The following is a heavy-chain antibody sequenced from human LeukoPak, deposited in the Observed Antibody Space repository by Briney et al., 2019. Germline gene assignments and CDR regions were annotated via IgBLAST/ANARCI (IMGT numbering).Heavy chain of an antibody. V-gene: IGHV3-30*04. Sequence: PGGSLRLSCAASGFTFSSYAMHWVRQAPGKGLEWVAVISYDGSNKYYADSVKGRFTISRDNSKNTLYLQMNSLRAEDTAVYYCARPMTTVTSHDAFDIWGQGTMVTVSS. D-gene: IGHD4-17*01. CDR1: GFTFSSYA. CDR3: ARPMTTVTSHDAFDI. J-gene: IGHJ3*02. CDR2: ISYDGSNK.